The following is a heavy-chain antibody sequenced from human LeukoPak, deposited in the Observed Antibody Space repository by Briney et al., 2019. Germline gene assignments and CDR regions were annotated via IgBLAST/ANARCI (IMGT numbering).Heavy chain of an antibody. CDR3: AKGTWYYDFWSGYSVGDYFDY. V-gene: IGHV3-23*01. J-gene: IGHJ4*02. CDR1: GFTFSSYA. CDR2: ISGSGGST. D-gene: IGHD3-3*01. Sequence: GGSLRLSCAASGFTFSSYAMHWVRQAPGKGLEWVSAISGSGGSTYYADSVKGRFTISRDNSKNTLYLQMNSLRAEDTAVYYCAKGTWYYDFWSGYSVGDYFDYWGQGTLVTVSS.